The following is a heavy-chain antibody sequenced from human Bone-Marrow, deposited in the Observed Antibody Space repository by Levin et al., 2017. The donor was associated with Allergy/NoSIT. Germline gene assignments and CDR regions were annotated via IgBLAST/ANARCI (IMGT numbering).Heavy chain of an antibody. D-gene: IGHD3-16*01. CDR3: SRWITVIDYYYYYYMDV. CDR2: IRNIDYGGTT. Sequence: GESLKISCAASGFTFGDYGFSWVRQAPGRGLEWVAFIRNIDYGGTTEYAASVKGRFTISRDESKSHAYLQMNSLRTEHTAVYYCSRWITVIDYYYYYYMDVWGEGTTVTVSS. CDR1: GFTFGDYG. J-gene: IGHJ6*03. V-gene: IGHV3-49*04.